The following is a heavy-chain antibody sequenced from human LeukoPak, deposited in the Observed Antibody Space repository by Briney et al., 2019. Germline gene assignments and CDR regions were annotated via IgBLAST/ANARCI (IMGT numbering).Heavy chain of an antibody. CDR3: ARDLVTDDNIAATDAFDI. D-gene: IGHD6-13*01. Sequence: PRGPLSLSCAASGFSVSTNYMSWVRRAPGKGLEWVSVIYSGGSTYYADSVKGRFTISRDNSKNTLYLQMNSLRAEDTAVYYCARDLVTDDNIAATDAFDIWGQGTMVTVSS. J-gene: IGHJ3*02. CDR2: IYSGGST. CDR1: GFSVSTNY. V-gene: IGHV3-66*01.